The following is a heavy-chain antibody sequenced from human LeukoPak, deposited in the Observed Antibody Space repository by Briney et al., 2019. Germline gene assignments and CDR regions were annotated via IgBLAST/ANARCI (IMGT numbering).Heavy chain of an antibody. D-gene: IGHD4-17*01. CDR3: AKDIGFADYGDYFDY. CDR1: GFTFSSYA. Sequence: PGGSLRLSCAASGFTFSSYAMSWVRQAPGKGLEWVPAISGSGGSTYYADSVKGRFTISRDNSKNTLYLQMNSLRAEDTAVYYCAKDIGFADYGDYFDYWGQGTLVTVSS. CDR2: ISGSGGST. V-gene: IGHV3-23*01. J-gene: IGHJ4*02.